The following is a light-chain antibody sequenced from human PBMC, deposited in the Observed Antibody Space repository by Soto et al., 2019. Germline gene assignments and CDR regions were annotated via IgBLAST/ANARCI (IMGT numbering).Light chain of an antibody. CDR2: KAS. CDR3: QQYSRYAIT. Sequence: DIQMTQSPSTLSASVGDRVTITCRASQTISYWLAWYQQKPGKVPTVLIYKASTVESGVPSKFSGSGSVTKFTLTISSLQPDDFATYYRQQYSRYAITFGGGTKVEMK. V-gene: IGKV1-5*03. J-gene: IGKJ4*01. CDR1: QTISYW.